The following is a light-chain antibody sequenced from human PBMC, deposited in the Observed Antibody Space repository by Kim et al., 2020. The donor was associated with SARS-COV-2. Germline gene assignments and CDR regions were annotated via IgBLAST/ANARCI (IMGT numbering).Light chain of an antibody. CDR2: DAS. CDR3: QQYNSYPLT. Sequence: ATVGDRVTNTCRASQSISSRLAWDQQKPGTAPKLLIYDASSLESGVPSRFSGSGSGTEITLTISSLQPDDFATYYCQQYNSYPLTFGGGTKVDIK. V-gene: IGKV1-5*01. J-gene: IGKJ4*01. CDR1: QSISSR.